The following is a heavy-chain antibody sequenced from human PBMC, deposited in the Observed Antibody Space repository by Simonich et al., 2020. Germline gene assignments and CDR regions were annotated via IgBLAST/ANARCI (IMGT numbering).Heavy chain of an antibody. CDR2: IYHNGNT. Sequence: QVQLQESGPGLVKPSETLSLTCAVSGYSISSGYYWGWIRHPPGKGLEWIGSIYHNGNTYNNRSLKSRVTISVDTSKNQFSLKLSSVTAADTAVYYCARVGYSNYYYYGMDVWGQGTTVTVSS. D-gene: IGHD6-13*01. CDR1: GYSISSGYY. CDR3: ARVGYSNYYYYGMDV. J-gene: IGHJ6*02. V-gene: IGHV4-38-2*01.